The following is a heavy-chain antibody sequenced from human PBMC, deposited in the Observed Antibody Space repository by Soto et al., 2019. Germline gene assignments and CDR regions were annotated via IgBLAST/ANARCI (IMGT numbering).Heavy chain of an antibody. V-gene: IGHV3-21*04. CDR3: AGGDY. CDR1: GFTFSSYS. J-gene: IGHJ4*02. Sequence: GGSLRLSCAASGFTFSSYSMNWVRQAPGKGLEWVSSISSSSSYIYYADSVKGRFTISVDTSKNQFSLKLSSVTAADTAVYYCAGGDYWGQGTLVTVSS. CDR2: ISSSSSYI.